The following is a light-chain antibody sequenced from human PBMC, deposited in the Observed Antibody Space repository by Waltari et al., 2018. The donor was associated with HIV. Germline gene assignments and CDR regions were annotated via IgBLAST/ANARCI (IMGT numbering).Light chain of an antibody. J-gene: IGLJ1*01. V-gene: IGLV2-14*01. Sequence: QSALTQPASVSGSPGQSITISCIGTSSDVGDYNYVSWYQQHPGKAPKVMIYEVSNRPSGISDRFSGSKSGNTASLTISGLQAEDEADYYCSSYTSRAVSTYVFGTGTKATVL. CDR3: SSYTSRAVSTYV. CDR2: EVS. CDR1: SSDVGDYNY.